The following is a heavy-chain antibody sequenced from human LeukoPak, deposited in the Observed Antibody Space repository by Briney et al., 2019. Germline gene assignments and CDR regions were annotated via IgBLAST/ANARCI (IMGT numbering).Heavy chain of an antibody. Sequence: GGSLRLSCAASGFTFSYYAMHWVRQAPGKGLEWVAFISHDGNNEYYADSVKGRFTIARDNSMHTLFLQMSSLRDDDMAVYYCARDVHYTSSKPGWPFDIWGQGTVVTVSS. CDR2: ISHDGNNE. V-gene: IGHV3-30*15. J-gene: IGHJ3*02. CDR3: ARDVHYTSSKPGWPFDI. D-gene: IGHD6-6*01. CDR1: GFTFSYYA.